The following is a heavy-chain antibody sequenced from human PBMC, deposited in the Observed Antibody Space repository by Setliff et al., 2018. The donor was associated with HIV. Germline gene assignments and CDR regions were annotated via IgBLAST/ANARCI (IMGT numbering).Heavy chain of an antibody. CDR2: IRSKTYGETT. Sequence: PGGSLRLSCTASGFTFGESGMSWVRQAPGKGLEWVGFIRSKTYGETTEYAASVKGRFTISRDDSKSIAYLQMNSLRTEDTAVYYCARDKGYAFDIWGQGTMVTVSS. V-gene: IGHV3-49*04. CDR3: ARDKGYAFDI. CDR1: GFTFGESG. J-gene: IGHJ3*02. D-gene: IGHD5-18*01.